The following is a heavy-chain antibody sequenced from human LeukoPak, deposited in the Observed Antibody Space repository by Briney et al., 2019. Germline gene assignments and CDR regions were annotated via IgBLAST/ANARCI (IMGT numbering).Heavy chain of an antibody. J-gene: IGHJ4*02. CDR3: ARSLAGPWSGYFFDY. CDR2: IYYSGST. V-gene: IGHV4-31*03. D-gene: IGHD3-3*01. Sequence: SETLSLTCTVSGGSISSGGYYWSWIRQHPGKGLEWIGYIYYSGSTYHNPSLKSRVTISVDTSKNQFSLKLSSVTAADTAVYYCARSLAGPWSGYFFDYWGQGTLVTVSS. CDR1: GGSISSGGYY.